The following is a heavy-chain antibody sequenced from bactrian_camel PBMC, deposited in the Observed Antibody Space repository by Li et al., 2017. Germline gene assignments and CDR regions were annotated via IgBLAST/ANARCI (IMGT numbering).Heavy chain of an antibody. Sequence: VQLVESGGGSVQAGGSLRLSCVVSGYNFNSGCMGWFRQAPGKGLEWVSHISTVSMLGSTYADSVKGRFTVSRDNAKNTVYLQMNSLKPDDTAVYYCVRTYSEYGMRTQENYWGQGTQVTVS. J-gene: IGHJ4*01. CDR1: GYNFNSGC. V-gene: IGHV3S40*01. D-gene: IGHD3*01. CDR3: VRTYSEYGMRTQENY. CDR2: ISTVSMLGST.